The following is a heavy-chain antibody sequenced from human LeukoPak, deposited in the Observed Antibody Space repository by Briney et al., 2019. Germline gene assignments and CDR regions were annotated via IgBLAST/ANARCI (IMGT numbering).Heavy chain of an antibody. J-gene: IGHJ4*02. CDR1: GFTVSSNY. CDR2: IYSGGST. V-gene: IGHV3-66*01. CDR3: ATSPTLIGATGKMNDY. Sequence: PGGSLRLSCAASGFTVSSNYMSWVRQAPGKGLEWVSVIYSGGSTYYADSVKGRFTISRDNSKNMLYLQMNSLRAEDTAVYYCATSPTLIGATGKMNDYWGQGTLVTVSS. D-gene: IGHD6-13*01.